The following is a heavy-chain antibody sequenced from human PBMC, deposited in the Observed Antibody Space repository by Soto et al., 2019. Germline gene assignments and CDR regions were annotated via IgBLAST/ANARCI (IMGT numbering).Heavy chain of an antibody. CDR2: SIPIFGTA. D-gene: IGHD3-22*01. J-gene: IGHJ4*02. Sequence: QVQLVQSGAEEKKPGSSVKVSCKASGGTFSSYAISWVRQAPGQGLEWMGGSIPIFGTANYAQKFQGRVTITADESTSTAYMELSSLRSEDTAVYYCARGDDSSGYYYELGYWGQGTLVTVSS. V-gene: IGHV1-69*01. CDR3: ARGDDSSGYYYELGY. CDR1: GGTFSSYA.